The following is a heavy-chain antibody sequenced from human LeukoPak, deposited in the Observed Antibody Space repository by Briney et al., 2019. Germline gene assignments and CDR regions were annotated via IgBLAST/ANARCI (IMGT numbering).Heavy chain of an antibody. CDR2: IYYSGST. CDR1: GGSISSGGYY. D-gene: IGHD4-17*01. V-gene: IGHV4-31*03. J-gene: IGHJ4*02. CDR3: ARARRHDYEPYFDY. Sequence: KSSQTLSLTCNVSGGSISSGGYYWTWIRQHPGKGLEWIGYIYYSGSTYYNPSLKSRVIISIDTSKNQFSLKLSSVTAADTAVYYCARARRHDYEPYFDYWGQGTLVTVSS.